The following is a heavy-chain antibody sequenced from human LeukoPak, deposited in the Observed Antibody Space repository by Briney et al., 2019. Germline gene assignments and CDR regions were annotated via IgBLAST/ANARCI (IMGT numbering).Heavy chain of an antibody. CDR3: ARGLRAKIVGVPAAMDYYFDY. V-gene: IGHV1-8*01. J-gene: IGHJ4*02. CDR1: GYTFTSYD. D-gene: IGHD2-2*01. Sequence: ASVKVSCKASGYTFTSYDINWVRHATGQGLEWMGWMNPNSGNTGYAQKFQGRVTMTRNTSISTAYMELSSLRSEDTAVYYCARGLRAKIVGVPAAMDYYFDYWGQGTLVTVSS. CDR2: MNPNSGNT.